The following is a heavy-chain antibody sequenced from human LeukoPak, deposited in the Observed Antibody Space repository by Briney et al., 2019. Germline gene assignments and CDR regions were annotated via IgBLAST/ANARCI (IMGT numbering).Heavy chain of an antibody. CDR1: GFTFSSYA. CDR3: VRGRGIAAAGYFY. V-gene: IGHV3-64D*06. J-gene: IGHJ4*02. CDR2: ISSNGGST. D-gene: IGHD6-13*01. Sequence: QPGGSLRLSGSASGFTFSSYAMHWVRQAPGKGLDYVSAISSNGGSTYYADSVKGRFTISRDNSKNTLYLHMSSLRAEDTAVYYCVRGRGIAAAGYFYWGQGTLVTVSS.